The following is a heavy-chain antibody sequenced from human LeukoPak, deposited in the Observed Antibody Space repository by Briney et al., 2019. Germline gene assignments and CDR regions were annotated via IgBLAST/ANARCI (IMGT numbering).Heavy chain of an antibody. Sequence: GGSLRLSCAVSGFTFSSYGMHWVRQAPGKGLEWVAFIRYDGSNKYYADSVKGRFTISRDNSKNTLYLQMNSLRAEDRAVYYCAKSKVHSSGYYSPPNYYFDYWGQGTLVTVSS. CDR3: AKSKVHSSGYYSPPNYYFDY. D-gene: IGHD3-22*01. CDR2: IRYDGSNK. V-gene: IGHV3-30*02. CDR1: GFTFSSYG. J-gene: IGHJ4*02.